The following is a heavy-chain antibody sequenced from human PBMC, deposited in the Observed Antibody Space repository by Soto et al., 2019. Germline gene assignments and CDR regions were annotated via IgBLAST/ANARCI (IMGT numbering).Heavy chain of an antibody. CDR1: GFTFSSYG. CDR2: ISYDGSNK. J-gene: IGHJ4*02. V-gene: IGHV3-30*18. D-gene: IGHD2-21*02. Sequence: GGSLRLSCAASGFTFSSYGMHWVRQAPGKGLEWVAVISYDGSNKYYADSVKGRFTISRDNSKNTLYLQMNSLRAEDTAVYYCAKAPGGNSDFNYDWGQGTLVTVSS. CDR3: AKAPGGNSDFNYD.